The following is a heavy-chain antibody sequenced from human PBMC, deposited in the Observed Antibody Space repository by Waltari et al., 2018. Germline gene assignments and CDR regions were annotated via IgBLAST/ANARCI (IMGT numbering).Heavy chain of an antibody. V-gene: IGHV4-39*01. J-gene: IGHJ4*02. CDR3: ARGLILDRALDH. CDR1: DASMNRNNYN. Sequence: QLQLTESGPGLMKPSETLSLTCSVSDASMNRNNYNWVWLRQPPGKGLEWIGSLYYGGPPSYNSSLKSRVSISVDTSKNQFSLTVTSVTASDTAIYFCARGLILDRALDHWGQGSQVTVSS. D-gene: IGHD2-8*01. CDR2: LYYGGPP.